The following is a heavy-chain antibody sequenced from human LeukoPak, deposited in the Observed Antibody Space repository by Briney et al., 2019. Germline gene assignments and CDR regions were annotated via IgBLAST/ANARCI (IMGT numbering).Heavy chain of an antibody. D-gene: IGHD3-22*01. CDR3: ARDLTYYYDSSGYYYSRGYFDY. J-gene: IGHJ4*02. CDR1: GFSFMSYS. CDR2: ISSSSSSM. Sequence: GGSLRLSCAASGFSFMSYSMNWVRQAPGKGLEWVSYISSSSSSMYFADSVKGGLTISRDDDKNLLYLQMNSLRDEDTAVYYCARDLTYYYDSSGYYYSRGYFDYWGQGTLVTVSS. V-gene: IGHV3-48*02.